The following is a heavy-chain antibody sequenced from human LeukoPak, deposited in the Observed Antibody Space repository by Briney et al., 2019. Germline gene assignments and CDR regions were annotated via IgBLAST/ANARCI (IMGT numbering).Heavy chain of an antibody. D-gene: IGHD3-22*01. Sequence: ASVKVSCKASGGTLSSYAISWVRQAPGQGLEWMGGIIPIFGTANYAQKFQGRVTITADESTSTAYMELSSLRSEDTAVYYCARVPRYYYDSSGSHDYWGQGTLVTVSS. CDR3: ARVPRYYYDSSGSHDY. V-gene: IGHV1-69*13. J-gene: IGHJ4*02. CDR1: GGTLSSYA. CDR2: IIPIFGTA.